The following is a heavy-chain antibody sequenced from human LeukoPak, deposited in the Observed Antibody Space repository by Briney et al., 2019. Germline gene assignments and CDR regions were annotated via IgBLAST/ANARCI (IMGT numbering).Heavy chain of an antibody. CDR2: IDKSGGNI. V-gene: IGHV3-23*01. CDR3: AKADYDRSGYSFARIFQQ. CDR1: GFSFDTYA. J-gene: IGHJ1*01. Sequence: GGSLRLSCAASGFSFDTYAMTWVRQAPGKGLEWVSVIDKSGGNIHYVDSAKGRFTISRDNSKNTLYLQMNNLRVEDTAIYYCAKADYDRSGYSFARIFQQWGQGTLVTVSS. D-gene: IGHD3-22*01.